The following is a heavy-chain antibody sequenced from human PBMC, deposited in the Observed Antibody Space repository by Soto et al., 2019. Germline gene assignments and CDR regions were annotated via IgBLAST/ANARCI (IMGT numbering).Heavy chain of an antibody. J-gene: IGHJ4*02. CDR2: IGTAGDT. Sequence: GGSLRLSCSASGFTFSSYDMHWVRQGPGKGLEWVSAIGTAGDTNYAGSVKGRFTISRENAKNSLYLQMNSLRAGDAAIYFCARAIGPTLFDYWGQGSLVTVSS. CDR1: GFTFSSYD. V-gene: IGHV3-13*04. CDR3: ARAIGPTLFDY. D-gene: IGHD3-22*01.